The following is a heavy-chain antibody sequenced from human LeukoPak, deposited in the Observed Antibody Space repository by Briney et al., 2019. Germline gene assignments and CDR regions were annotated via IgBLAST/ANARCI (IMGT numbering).Heavy chain of an antibody. D-gene: IGHD1-26*01. CDR1: SGSISVTGID. CDR2: IYYTGTT. V-gene: IGHV4-39*07. Sequence: SETLSLTCTVSSGSISVTGIDWGWVRQPPGKGLEYIGKIYYTGTTSYNPSLKSRVTISIDTSKNQFSLKVSSVTAADTAVYYCAGPAGTYWYFDLWGRGTLVTVSS. CDR3: AGPAGTYWYFDL. J-gene: IGHJ2*01.